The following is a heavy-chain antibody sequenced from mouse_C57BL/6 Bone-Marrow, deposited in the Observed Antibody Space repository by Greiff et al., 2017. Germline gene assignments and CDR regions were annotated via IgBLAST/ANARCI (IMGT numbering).Heavy chain of an antibody. CDR3: ARDGTWCAY. V-gene: IGHV1-50*01. D-gene: IGHD3-3*01. CDR1: GYTFTSYW. Sequence: QVQLQQSGAELVKPGASVKLSCKASGYTFTSYWMQWVKQRPGQGLEWIGEIDPSDSYTNYNQKFKGKATLTVDTSSSTAYMQLSSLTSEDSAVYCCARDGTWCAYWGQGTLVTVSA. CDR2: IDPSDSYT. J-gene: IGHJ3*01.